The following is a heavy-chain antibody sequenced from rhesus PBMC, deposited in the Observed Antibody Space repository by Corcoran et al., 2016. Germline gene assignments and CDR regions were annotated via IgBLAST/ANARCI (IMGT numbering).Heavy chain of an antibody. D-gene: IGHD1-20*01. CDR3: ARRGIAGTTSYFDY. CDR2: NYGNSART. CDR1: GGSISGYYY. V-gene: IGHV4-143*01. Sequence: QVQLQESGPGLVKPSETLSLTCTVSGGSISGYYYWSWIRQPPGKGLEWIGGNYGNSARTYYNPSLKSRVNISKDTSKNQFSLKLSSVTAADTAVYYCARRGIAGTTSYFDYWGQGVLVTVSS. J-gene: IGHJ4*01.